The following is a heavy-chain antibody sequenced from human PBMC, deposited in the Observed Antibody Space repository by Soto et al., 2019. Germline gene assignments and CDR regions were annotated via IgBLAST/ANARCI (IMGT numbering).Heavy chain of an antibody. Sequence: PGGSLRLSCHTSGFTFRDQAMLWVRQAPGEGLEWISGVRGDFVTTPHADSVKGRFTISRDNSKNTLYLQMNSLRAVDTAIYYCVKEGKMGVEGFDFWGQGTLVTVSS. V-gene: IGHV3-23*01. CDR3: VKEGKMGVEGFDF. J-gene: IGHJ4*02. D-gene: IGHD1-26*01. CDR2: VRGDFVTT. CDR1: GFTFRDQA.